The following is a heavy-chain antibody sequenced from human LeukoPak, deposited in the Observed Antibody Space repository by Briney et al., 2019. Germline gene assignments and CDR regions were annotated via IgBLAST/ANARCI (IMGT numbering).Heavy chain of an antibody. D-gene: IGHD1-1*01. CDR1: GGSFSGYY. CDR2: INHSRST. J-gene: IGHJ6*02. V-gene: IGHV4-34*01. CDR3: ARERLTTFYYYGMDV. Sequence: SETLSLTCAVYGGSFSGYYWSWIRQPPGKGLEWIGEINHSRSTNYNPSLKSRVTISVDTSKNQFSLKLSSVTAADTAVYYCARERLTTFYYYGMDVWGQGTTVTVSS.